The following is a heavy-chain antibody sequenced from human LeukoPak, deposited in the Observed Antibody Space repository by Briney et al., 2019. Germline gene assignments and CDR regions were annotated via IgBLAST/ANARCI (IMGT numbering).Heavy chain of an antibody. Sequence: GGSLRLSCAASGVTFRSYGMHWVRQAPGKGLEWVAFIWFDGTDKYYADSVRGRFTISRDNSRNTMYLQMNSLRAEDTAVYYCARDSSFYSGDSATVYYYFYGMDVWGQGTTVTVSS. CDR3: ARDSSFYSGDSATVYYYFYGMDV. CDR2: IWFDGTDK. V-gene: IGHV3-33*01. D-gene: IGHD2/OR15-2a*01. J-gene: IGHJ6*02. CDR1: GVTFRSYG.